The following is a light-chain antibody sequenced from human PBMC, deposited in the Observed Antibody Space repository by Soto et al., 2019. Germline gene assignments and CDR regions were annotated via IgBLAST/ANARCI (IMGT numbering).Light chain of an antibody. CDR2: VGTGGSVG. CDR3: GADHGSGSNFVFV. V-gene: IGLV9-49*01. J-gene: IGLJ2*01. Sequence: QPVLTQPPSASASQGASVTLTCTLSSGYSNYKVDWYQQRPGKGPRFVMRVGTGGSVGSKVEGIPDRFSVLGSGLNRYLTIKNIQEEDESDYHCGADHGSGSNFVFVFGGGTKLTVL. CDR1: SGYSNYK.